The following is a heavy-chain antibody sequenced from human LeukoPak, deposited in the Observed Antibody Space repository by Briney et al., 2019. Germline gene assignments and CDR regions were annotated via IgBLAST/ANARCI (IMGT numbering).Heavy chain of an antibody. J-gene: IGHJ4*01. D-gene: IGHD3-9*01. Sequence: GGSLRLSCAASGFIFSNYAMSWVRQAPGKGLEWVSAIGGRDGGTYYADSVKGRFTVSRDDPKNTLYLQMNTLRVEDTAVYYCAKWGDYDILTGYYDSDYWGHRTLVTVSS. CDR3: AKWGDYDILTGYYDSDY. V-gene: IGHV3-23*01. CDR2: IGGRDGGT. CDR1: GFIFSNYA.